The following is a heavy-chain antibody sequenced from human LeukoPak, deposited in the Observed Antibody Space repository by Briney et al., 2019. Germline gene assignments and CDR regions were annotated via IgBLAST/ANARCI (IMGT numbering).Heavy chain of an antibody. J-gene: IGHJ4*02. V-gene: IGHV4-4*02. CDR3: ARGLDSSSPSFDY. Sequence: SETLSLTCAVSGGSISSSNWWSWVRQPPGKGLEWIGEIYHSGSTNYNPSLKSRVTISVDTSKNQFSLKLSSVTAADTAVYYCARGLDSSSPSFDYWGQGTLVTVSS. CDR1: GGSISSSNW. CDR2: IYHSGST. D-gene: IGHD6-6*01.